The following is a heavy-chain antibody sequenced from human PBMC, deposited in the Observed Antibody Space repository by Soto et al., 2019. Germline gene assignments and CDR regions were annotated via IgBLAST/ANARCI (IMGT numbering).Heavy chain of an antibody. V-gene: IGHV4-59*01. Sequence: PSETLSLTCTVSGGSISSYYWSWSRQPPGKGLEWIGYIYYSGSTNYNPSLKSRVTISVDTSKNQFSLKLSSVTAADTAVYYCARGPLDTAMGYYYYYMDVWGKGTTVTVSS. CDR3: ARGPLDTAMGYYYYYMDV. CDR2: IYYSGST. J-gene: IGHJ6*03. CDR1: GGSISSYY. D-gene: IGHD5-18*01.